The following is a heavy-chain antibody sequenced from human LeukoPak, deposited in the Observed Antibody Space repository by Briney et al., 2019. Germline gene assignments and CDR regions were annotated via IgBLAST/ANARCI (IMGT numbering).Heavy chain of an antibody. V-gene: IGHV1-2*06. CDR3: ARDRLRYYGSGSYYGY. D-gene: IGHD3-10*01. J-gene: IGHJ4*02. Sequence: ASVKVSCKASGGTFNSYAISWVRQAPGQGLEWMGRINPNSGGTDYAQKFQGRVTMTRDTSISTAYMELSRLRSDDTAVYYCARDRLRYYGSGSYYGYWGQGTLVTVSS. CDR2: INPNSGGT. CDR1: GGTFNSYA.